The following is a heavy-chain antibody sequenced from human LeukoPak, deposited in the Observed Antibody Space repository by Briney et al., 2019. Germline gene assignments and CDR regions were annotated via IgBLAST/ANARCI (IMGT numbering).Heavy chain of an antibody. CDR2: IYYTGDT. CDR1: GGSISSYY. V-gene: IGHV4-59*01. Sequence: SETLSLTCTVSGGSISSYYWSWIRQPPGKGLEWIGYIYYTGDTSYSPSLKSRVTISVDTSKNQFSLKLSSVTAADTAVYYCARDGSARYYFDYWGQGTLVTVSS. CDR3: ARDGSARYYFDY. J-gene: IGHJ4*02.